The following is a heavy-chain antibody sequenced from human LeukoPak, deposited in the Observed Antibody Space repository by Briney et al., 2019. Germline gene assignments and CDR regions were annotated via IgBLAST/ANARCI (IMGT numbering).Heavy chain of an antibody. D-gene: IGHD1-26*01. J-gene: IGHJ6*03. CDR1: GGSISSYY. V-gene: IGHV4-4*07. CDR3: ARTVVGATSLGYYYYMDV. CDR2: IYTSGST. Sequence: PSETLSLTCTVSGGSISSYYWSWIRQPAGKGLEWIGRIYTSGSTNYNPSLKSRVTMSVDTSKNQFSLKLSSVTAADTAVYYCARTVVGATSLGYYYYMDVWGKGTTVTVSS.